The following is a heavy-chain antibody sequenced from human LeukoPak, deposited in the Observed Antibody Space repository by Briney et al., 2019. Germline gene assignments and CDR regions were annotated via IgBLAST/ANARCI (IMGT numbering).Heavy chain of an antibody. J-gene: IGHJ4*02. D-gene: IGHD3-9*01. CDR3: ARRPYYDILTGYDY. CDR1: GYTFTSYG. V-gene: IGHV1-18*04. Sequence: ASVKVSCKASGYTFTSYGISWVRQAPGQGLEWMGWISAYNGNTNYAQKLQGRVTMTTDTSTSTAYMELRSLRSDVTAVYYCARRPYYDILTGYDYWGQGTLVTVSS. CDR2: ISAYNGNT.